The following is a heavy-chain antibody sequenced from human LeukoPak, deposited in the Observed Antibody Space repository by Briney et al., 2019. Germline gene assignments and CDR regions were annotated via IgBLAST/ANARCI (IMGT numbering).Heavy chain of an antibody. J-gene: IGHJ6*01. CDR3: ARGGRIRRGMDV. CDR2: IKHSGST. V-gene: IGHV4-34*01. Sequence: SETLSLTCAVYGGSFSGYYWSWIRQPPGKGLEWIGEIKHSGSTNYNPSLKSRVTISVDTSKNQFSLKLSSMTAADTAVYYCARGGRIRRGMDVWGKGTTVTASS. D-gene: IGHD2-15*01. CDR1: GGSFSGYY.